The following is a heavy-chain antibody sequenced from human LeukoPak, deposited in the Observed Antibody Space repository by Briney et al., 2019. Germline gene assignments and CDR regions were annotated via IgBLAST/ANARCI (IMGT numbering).Heavy chain of an antibody. D-gene: IGHD2-2*01. CDR3: ARESVVPAAMSFDYYYYMDV. V-gene: IGHV3-23*01. Sequence: PGGSLRLSCAASGFTFSSYAMTWVRQAPGKGLEWVSGISGSGGSTYYADSVKGRFTISRDNSKNTLYLQMNSLRAEDTAVYYCARESVVPAAMSFDYYYYMDVWGKGTTVTVSS. J-gene: IGHJ6*03. CDR2: ISGSGGST. CDR1: GFTFSSYA.